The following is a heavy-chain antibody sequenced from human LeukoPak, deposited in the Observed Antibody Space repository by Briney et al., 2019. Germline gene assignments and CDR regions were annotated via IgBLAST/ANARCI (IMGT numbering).Heavy chain of an antibody. Sequence: PSETLSLTCTVSGASISDSYWSWIRQPAGKGLEWIGRIYTSGSANYNPSLKSRVTMSVDTSKNQFSLRLSSVTAADTAVYYCARGPTAYYSLDYWGQGTLVTVSS. CDR1: GASISDSY. V-gene: IGHV4-4*07. CDR2: IYTSGSA. D-gene: IGHD3-10*01. J-gene: IGHJ4*02. CDR3: ARGPTAYYSLDY.